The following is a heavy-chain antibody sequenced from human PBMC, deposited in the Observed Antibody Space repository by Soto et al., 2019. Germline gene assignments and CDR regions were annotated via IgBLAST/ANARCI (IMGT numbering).Heavy chain of an antibody. J-gene: IGHJ6*02. CDR1: GYRFTSYG. V-gene: IGHV1-18*04. D-gene: IGHD6-19*01. CDR3: ARDVAVAGNSYGMEV. CDR2: ISAYNSNT. Sequence: AASVKVSCKTSGYRFTSYGITWVRQAPGQGLEWMGWISAYNSNTDYAQSLQDRVTMTTDTSTNTGYMELRSLRVDDTAVYYCARDVAVAGNSYGMEVWGQGTTVTVSS.